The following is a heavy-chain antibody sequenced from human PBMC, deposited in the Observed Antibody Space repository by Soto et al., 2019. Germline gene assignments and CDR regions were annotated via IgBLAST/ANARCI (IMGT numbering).Heavy chain of an antibody. CDR2: IFPLTDIP. CDR1: GGTFRNYP. Sequence: QVQLVQSGTEVKKPGSSVKVSCKASGGTFRNYPINWVRQAPGQGLEWMGSIFPLTDIPDYAQNFQARLTISANKSTSTAYMKLSSLTSHDTAMYFCARGPLVVLNYFESWGQATLVTVSS. J-gene: IGHJ4*02. V-gene: IGHV1-69*02. CDR3: ARGPLVVLNYFES.